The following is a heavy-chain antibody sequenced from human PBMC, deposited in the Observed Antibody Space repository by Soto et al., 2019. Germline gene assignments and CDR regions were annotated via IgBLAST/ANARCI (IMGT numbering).Heavy chain of an antibody. CDR3: ARTPPRAIVATRGFFDY. CDR2: INHSGST. J-gene: IGHJ4*02. Sequence: QVQLQQWGAGLLKPSETLSLTCAVYGGSFSGYYWSWIRQPPGKGLEWIGEINHSGSTNYNPSLKSRVTISVDTSKNQFALKLSSVTAADTAVYYCARTPPRAIVATRGFFDYWGQGTLVPVSS. D-gene: IGHD5-12*01. V-gene: IGHV4-34*01. CDR1: GGSFSGYY.